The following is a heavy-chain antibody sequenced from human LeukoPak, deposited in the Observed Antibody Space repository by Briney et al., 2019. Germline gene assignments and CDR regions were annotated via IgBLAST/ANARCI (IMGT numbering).Heavy chain of an antibody. Sequence: PSQTLSLTCTVSGGSITGSSYYWASIRHPPGKGLEWIGSGFYSGIAYYNPSLKSRLTISVDTSKNQFALDLSSVTAADTAVYYCARLRGAMTPVTSDFDYWGQGTLVTVSS. D-gene: IGHD4-17*01. V-gene: IGHV4-39*01. CDR2: GFYSGIA. J-gene: IGHJ4*02. CDR1: GGSITGSSYY. CDR3: ARLRGAMTPVTSDFDY.